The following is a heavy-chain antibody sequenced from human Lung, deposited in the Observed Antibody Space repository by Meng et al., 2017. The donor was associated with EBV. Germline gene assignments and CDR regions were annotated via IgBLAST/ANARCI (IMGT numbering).Heavy chain of an antibody. V-gene: IGHV1-46*01. Sequence: QVPLLQSGAAVIKPGASLRVSCRSSGYTFTDYFLHWVRQAPGQGLEWLGTINPNNGGTNYAQRFQDRVTLTRDTSTSTVYMELSSLGSEDTALYYCAREKSPGHFDYLGQGILVTVSS. CDR2: INPNNGGT. CDR3: AREKSPGHFDY. CDR1: GYTFTDYF. J-gene: IGHJ4*02.